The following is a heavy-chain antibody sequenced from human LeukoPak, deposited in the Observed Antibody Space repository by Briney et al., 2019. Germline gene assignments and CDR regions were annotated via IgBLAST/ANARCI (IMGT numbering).Heavy chain of an antibody. J-gene: IGHJ4*02. CDR3: VGGAGWQSDY. CDR2: IEKDGSEK. Sequence: GGSLRLSCVASGFTFSSYWMNWVRQAPGKGPEWVANIEKDGSEKNYVASVKGLFTISRDNAKSSVYLQMNNPRAEDTAVYYCVGGAGWQSDYWGQGTPVAVSS. CDR1: GFTFSSYW. D-gene: IGHD2-15*01. V-gene: IGHV3-7*04.